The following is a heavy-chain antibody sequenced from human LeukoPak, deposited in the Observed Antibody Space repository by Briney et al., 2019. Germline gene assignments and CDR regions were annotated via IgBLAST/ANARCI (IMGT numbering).Heavy chain of an antibody. J-gene: IGHJ4*02. V-gene: IGHV1-69*13. D-gene: IGHD3-3*01. CDR1: GGTFSSYA. Sequence: SVKVSCKASGGTFSSYAISWVRQAPGQGLEWMGGIIAIFGTANYAQKFQGRVTITADESTSTAYMELSSLRSEDTAVYYCAREGDFWSGYYFDYSCQGTLVTVSS. CDR2: IIAIFGTA. CDR3: AREGDFWSGYYFDY.